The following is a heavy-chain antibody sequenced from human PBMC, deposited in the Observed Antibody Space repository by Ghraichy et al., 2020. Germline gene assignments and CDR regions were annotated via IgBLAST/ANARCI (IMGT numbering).Heavy chain of an antibody. CDR1: GYTFTSYY. CDR3: ARVGRGVDLSLAPLSHRNYYYYMDV. CDR2: INPSGGST. D-gene: IGHD3-10*01. V-gene: IGHV1-46*03. J-gene: IGHJ6*03. Sequence: ASVKVSCKASGYTFTSYYMHWVRQAPGQGLEWMGIINPSGGSTSYAQKFQGRVTMTRDTSTSTVYMELSSLRSEDTAVYYCARVGRGVDLSLAPLSHRNYYYYMDVWGKGTTVTVSS.